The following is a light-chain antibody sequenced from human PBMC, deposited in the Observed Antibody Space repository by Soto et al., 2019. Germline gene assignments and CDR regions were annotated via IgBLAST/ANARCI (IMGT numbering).Light chain of an antibody. V-gene: IGKV1-39*01. CDR3: QQRSNWPPIT. CDR2: AAS. CDR1: QSVGNF. J-gene: IGKJ5*01. Sequence: DIHMTQSPSSLSASVGDRVTITCRASQSVGNFLNWYQQKPGLPPKYLVYAASNLQSGVPSRFSGSGSGTDFTLTISNLQPEDFAVYYCQQRSNWPPITFGQGTRLEIK.